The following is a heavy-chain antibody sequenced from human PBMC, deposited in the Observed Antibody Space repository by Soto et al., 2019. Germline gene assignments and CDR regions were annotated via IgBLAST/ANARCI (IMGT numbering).Heavy chain of an antibody. CDR3: AREGWGYSTPYGMDV. V-gene: IGHV3-33*01. CDR1: GFTLSSYG. J-gene: IGHJ6*02. CDR2: IWYDGSNK. Sequence: QVQLVESGGGVVQPGRSLRLSCAASGFTLSSYGMHWVRQAPGKGLEWVAVIWYDGSNKYYADSVKGRFTISRDNSKNTLYLQMNSLRAEDTAVYYCAREGWGYSTPYGMDVWGQGTTVTVSS. D-gene: IGHD6-13*01.